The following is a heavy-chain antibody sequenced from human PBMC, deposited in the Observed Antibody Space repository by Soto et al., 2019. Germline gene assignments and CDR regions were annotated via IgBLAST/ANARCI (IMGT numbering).Heavy chain of an antibody. Sequence: GGSLRLSCAASGFTFSNAWMSWVRQAPGKGLEWVGRIKSKTDEGTADYAAPVKGRFTISSDDSKNPLYLQMNSLKTDDTAVYYCTTDIYSGYDYGAFDIWGQGTMVTVSS. J-gene: IGHJ3*02. D-gene: IGHD5-12*01. CDR2: IKSKTDEGTA. CDR1: GFTFSNAW. CDR3: TTDIYSGYDYGAFDI. V-gene: IGHV3-15*01.